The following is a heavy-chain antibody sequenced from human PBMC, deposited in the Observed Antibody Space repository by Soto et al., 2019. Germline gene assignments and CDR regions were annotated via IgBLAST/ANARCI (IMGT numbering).Heavy chain of an antibody. CDR1: GGSFSGYY. Sequence: QEQLQQWGAGLLKPSETLSLTCAVYGGSFSGYYWNWIRQPPGKGLEWIGEINHSGSTNYNPARKSRGTTSVDTSKNLVPRKLSSVTAADNAWYYCARSGCSYDYRGDQDYWGQGTLVTVSS. CDR3: ARSGCSYDYRGDQDY. J-gene: IGHJ4*02. V-gene: IGHV4-34*01. CDR2: INHSGST. D-gene: IGHD5-18*01.